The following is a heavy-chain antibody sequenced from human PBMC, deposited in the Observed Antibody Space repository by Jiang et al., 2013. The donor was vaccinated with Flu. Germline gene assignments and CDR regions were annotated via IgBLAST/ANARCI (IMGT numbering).Heavy chain of an antibody. Sequence: AGGITDYAXPLKGIFTISRDDSKNTLYLQMKSLKTEDTAVYYCTTDLFIVWGQGTLVTVSS. J-gene: IGHJ4*02. D-gene: IGHD3-16*02. V-gene: IGHV3-15*01. CDR2: AGGIT. CDR3: TTDLFIV.